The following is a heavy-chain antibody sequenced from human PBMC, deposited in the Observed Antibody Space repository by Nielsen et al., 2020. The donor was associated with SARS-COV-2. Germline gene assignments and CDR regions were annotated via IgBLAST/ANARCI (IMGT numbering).Heavy chain of an antibody. CDR1: GFTFRTYS. CDR2: ITNTGAE. J-gene: IGHJ4*02. V-gene: IGHV3-48*04. CDR3: ASSGWLDY. D-gene: IGHD6-19*01. Sequence: GGSLRLSCVASGFTFRTYSMNWVRQAPGKGLEWISYITNTGAEYYADSVKGRFTISRDNAQSSLYLLMNNLRAEDTAVYYCASSGWLDYWGQGTRVTVSS.